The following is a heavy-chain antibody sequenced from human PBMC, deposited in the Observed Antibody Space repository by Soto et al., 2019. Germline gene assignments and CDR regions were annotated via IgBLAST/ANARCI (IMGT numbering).Heavy chain of an antibody. J-gene: IGHJ5*02. Sequence: VGSLRLSCAASGFTFSNYAMSWVRQAPGKGLEWISTISGSGGSTYYADSVKGRFTISRDNSKNTLYLQMNSLRAEDTAVYYCAKGQSTYYDFWSRYYDWFDPWGQGTLVTVPQ. CDR2: ISGSGGST. D-gene: IGHD3-3*01. CDR3: AKGQSTYYDFWSRYYDWFDP. CDR1: GFTFSNYA. V-gene: IGHV3-23*01.